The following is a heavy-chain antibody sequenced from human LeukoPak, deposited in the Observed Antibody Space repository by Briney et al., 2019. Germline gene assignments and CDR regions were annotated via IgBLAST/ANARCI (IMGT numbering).Heavy chain of an antibody. CDR3: AKDRTMVRGVITKYYYGLDV. D-gene: IGHD3-10*01. J-gene: IGHJ6*02. V-gene: IGHV3-23*01. CDR1: GFTFSSYA. CDR2: IRGSGNST. Sequence: GGSLRLSCAASGFTFSSYAMSWVRQAPGKGLEWVSAIRGSGNSTYYADSVKGRFTISRDNSKNTLYLQMSSLRADDTAVYYCAKDRTMVRGVITKYYYGLDVWGQGTTVTVSS.